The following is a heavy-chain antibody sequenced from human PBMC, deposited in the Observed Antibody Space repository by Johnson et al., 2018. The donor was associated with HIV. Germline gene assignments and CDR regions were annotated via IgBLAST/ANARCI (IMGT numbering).Heavy chain of an antibody. CDR1: GFTFDDYG. CDR3: ARADITYNYYDRSSYYYHDAFDM. Sequence: VQLVESGGGVVWPGGSLRLSCAASGFTFDDYGMNWVRQAPGTGLEWVSTISGSGATTYYADSVKGRFTSSRDNSKNTLYLQMNSLRAEDTAVYYCARADITYNYYDRSSYYYHDAFDMWGQGTEVTVSS. D-gene: IGHD3-22*01. CDR2: ISGSGATT. J-gene: IGHJ3*02. V-gene: IGHV3-23*04.